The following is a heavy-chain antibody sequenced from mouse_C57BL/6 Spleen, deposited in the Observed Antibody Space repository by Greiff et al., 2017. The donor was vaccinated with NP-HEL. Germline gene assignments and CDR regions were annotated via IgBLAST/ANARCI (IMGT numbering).Heavy chain of an antibody. Sequence: VQLQQSGAELAKPGASVKLSCKASGYTFTSYWMHWVKQRPGQGLEWIGYINPSSGYTKYNQKFKDKATLTADESSSTAYMQLSSLTYEDSAVYYCARSGDGYSLLYFDYWGQGTTLTVSS. CDR2: INPSSGYT. J-gene: IGHJ2*01. CDR3: ARSGDGYSLLYFDY. D-gene: IGHD2-3*01. CDR1: GYTFTSYW. V-gene: IGHV1-7*01.